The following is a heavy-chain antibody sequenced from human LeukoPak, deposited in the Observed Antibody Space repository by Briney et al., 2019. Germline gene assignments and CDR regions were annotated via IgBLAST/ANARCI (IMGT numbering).Heavy chain of an antibody. V-gene: IGHV4-59*01. J-gene: IGHJ5*02. CDR3: ARGRATGSWFDP. Sequence: AETLSLTCTVSGYSISSYYWSWIRQPPGKGLEWIGYIYYSGSTNYNPSLKSRVTISVDTSKNQFSLKLSSVTAADTAVYYCARGRATGSWFDPWGQGTLVTVSS. CDR2: IYYSGST. D-gene: IGHD1-26*01. CDR1: GYSISSYY.